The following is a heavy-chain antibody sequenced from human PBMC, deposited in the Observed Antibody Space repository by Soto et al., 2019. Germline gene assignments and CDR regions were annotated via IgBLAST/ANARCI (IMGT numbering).Heavy chain of an antibody. V-gene: IGHV4-30-4*01. D-gene: IGHD1-26*01. J-gene: IGHJ3*02. Sequence: PSETLSLTCTVPGGSISSGDYYWSWIRQPPGKGLEWIGYIYYSGSTYYNPSLKSRVTISVDTSKNQFSLKLSSVTAADTAVYYCARAGGATVHDAFEIWGQGTMVTVSS. CDR1: GGSISSGDYY. CDR3: ARAGGATVHDAFEI. CDR2: IYYSGST.